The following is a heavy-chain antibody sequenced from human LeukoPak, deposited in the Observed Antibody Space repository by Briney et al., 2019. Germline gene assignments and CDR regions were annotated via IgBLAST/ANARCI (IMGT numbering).Heavy chain of an antibody. CDR1: GGSISSYY. D-gene: IGHD6-6*01. CDR2: LYYSGST. CDR3: ARRHVEYSSSSDPYYFDY. Sequence: SETLSLTCTVSGGSISSYYWAWIRQPPGKGLEWIGSLYYSGSTNYNPSLKSRVTISVDTSKNQFSLKLSSVTAADTAVYYCARRHVEYSSSSDPYYFDYWGQGTLVTVSS. J-gene: IGHJ4*02. V-gene: IGHV4-59*01.